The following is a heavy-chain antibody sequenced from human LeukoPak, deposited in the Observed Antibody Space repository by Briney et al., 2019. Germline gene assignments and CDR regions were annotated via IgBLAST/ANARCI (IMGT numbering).Heavy chain of an antibody. J-gene: IGHJ4*02. D-gene: IGHD3-3*01. CDR1: GGSFSAYY. CDR2: INHSGST. CDR3: ARSRYDFWSGYYHLDY. V-gene: IGHV4-34*01. Sequence: SETLSLTCAVYGGSFSAYYWSWIRQPPGKGLEWIGEINHSGSTNYNPSPKSRVTISVDTSKNQFSLKLSSVTAADTAVYYCARSRYDFWSGYYHLDYWGQGTLVTVSS.